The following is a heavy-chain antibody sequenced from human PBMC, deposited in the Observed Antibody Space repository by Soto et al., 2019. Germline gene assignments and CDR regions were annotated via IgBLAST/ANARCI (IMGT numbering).Heavy chain of an antibody. CDR3: ARARYYYDSSGYYRTTYYYDGMDV. CDR2: IIPIFGTA. V-gene: IGHV1-69*01. J-gene: IGHJ6*02. D-gene: IGHD3-22*01. Sequence: QVQLVQSGAEVKKPGSSVKVSCKASGGTFSSYAISWVRQAPGQGLEWMGGIIPIFGTANYAQKFQGRVTINADESTSTAYMELSSLRSEDTAVYYCARARYYYDSSGYYRTTYYYDGMDVWGQGTTVTVSS. CDR1: GGTFSSYA.